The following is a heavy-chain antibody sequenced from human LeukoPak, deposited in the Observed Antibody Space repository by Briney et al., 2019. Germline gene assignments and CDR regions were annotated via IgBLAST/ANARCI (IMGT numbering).Heavy chain of an antibody. CDR3: ARDPISYGDYGSLPPPVFFDY. Sequence: SETLSLTCTVSGGSISSSSYYWGWIRQPPGKGLEWIGSIYYSGGTCYNPSLKSRVTISVGTSKNQFSLKLSSVTAADTAVYYCARDPISYGDYGSLPPPVFFDYWGQGTLVTVSS. D-gene: IGHD4-17*01. CDR2: IYYSGGT. V-gene: IGHV4-39*07. CDR1: GGSISSSSYY. J-gene: IGHJ4*02.